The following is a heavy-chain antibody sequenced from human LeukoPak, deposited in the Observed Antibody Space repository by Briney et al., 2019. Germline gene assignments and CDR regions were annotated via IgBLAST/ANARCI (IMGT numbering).Heavy chain of an antibody. CDR2: IDPKSGGT. D-gene: IGHD6-13*01. CDR3: TRRVQKLVGTSWFDP. J-gene: IGHJ5*02. CDR1: GYTFDDEY. V-gene: IGHV1-2*02. Sequence: GASVRVSCKASGYTFDDEYIHWVRQAPGQRLEWVGWIDPKSGGTNYAQSFQGRVTMTRDTSITTAYLELSRLRSDDTAVYYCTRRVQKLVGTSWFDPWGQGTLVTVSS.